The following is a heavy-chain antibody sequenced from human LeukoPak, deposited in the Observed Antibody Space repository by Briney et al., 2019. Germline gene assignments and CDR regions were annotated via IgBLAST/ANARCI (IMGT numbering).Heavy chain of an antibody. CDR3: AKEIDCSGGSCQDY. J-gene: IGHJ4*02. Sequence: GGSLRLSCAASGFTFSSYAMSWVREAPGKGLEWVSAISGSGGSTYYADSVKGRFTISRDNAKNTLYLQMNSLRAEDTAVYYCAKEIDCSGGSCQDYWGQGTLVTVSS. D-gene: IGHD2-15*01. CDR1: GFTFSSYA. CDR2: ISGSGGST. V-gene: IGHV3-23*01.